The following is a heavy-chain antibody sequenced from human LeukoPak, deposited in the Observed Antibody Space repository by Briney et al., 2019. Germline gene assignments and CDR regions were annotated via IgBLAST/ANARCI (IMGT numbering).Heavy chain of an antibody. CDR2: INHSGST. CDR1: GGSISSYY. CDR3: ARGHRDGYNGPFGWGFSWFDP. J-gene: IGHJ5*02. Sequence: SETLSLTCTVSGGSISSYYWSWIRQPPGKGLEWIGEINHSGSTNYNPSLKSRVTISVDTSKNQFSLKLSSVTAADTAVYYCARGHRDGYNGPFGWGFSWFDPWGQGTLVTVS. D-gene: IGHD5-24*01. V-gene: IGHV4-34*01.